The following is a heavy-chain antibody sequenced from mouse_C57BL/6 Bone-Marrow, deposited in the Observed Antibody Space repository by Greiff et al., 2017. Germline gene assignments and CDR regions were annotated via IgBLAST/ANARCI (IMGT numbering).Heavy chain of an antibody. CDR1: GYAFTNYL. V-gene: IGHV1-54*01. J-gene: IGHJ3*01. CDR2: INPGSGGT. Sequence: QVQLKQSGAELVRPGTSVKVSCKASGYAFTNYLIEWVKQRPGQGLEWIGVINPGSGGTNYNEKFKGKATLTADKSSSTAYMQLSSLTSEDSAVYFCATSYDYDPYWGQGTLVTVSA. CDR3: ATSYDYDPY. D-gene: IGHD2-4*01.